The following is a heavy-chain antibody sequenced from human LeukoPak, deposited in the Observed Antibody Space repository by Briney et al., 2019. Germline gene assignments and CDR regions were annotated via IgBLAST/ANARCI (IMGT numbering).Heavy chain of an antibody. V-gene: IGHV4-34*01. CDR2: INHSGII. D-gene: IGHD3-22*01. J-gene: IGHJ4*02. CDR1: GESFSGYY. CDR3: ARGKYDSGGYYLDY. Sequence: SETLSLTCAVYGESFSGYYWSWIRQPPGKGLTWIGEINHSGIINYNPSLESRVTISLDTSKSQFSLKLSSVTAADTAVYYCARGKYDSGGYYLDYWGQGTLVTVSS.